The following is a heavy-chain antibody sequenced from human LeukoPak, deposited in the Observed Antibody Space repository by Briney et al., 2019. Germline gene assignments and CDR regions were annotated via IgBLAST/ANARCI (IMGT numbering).Heavy chain of an antibody. CDR3: AREFRLWKTFDM. CDR1: GFTFSNYW. D-gene: IGHD2-21*01. J-gene: IGHJ3*02. V-gene: IGHV3-74*01. CDR2: INSDGSST. Sequence: GGSLRLSCAASGFTFSNYWMHWVRQAPGKGLVWVSRINSDGSSTNYADSVKGRFTISRDNAKNTLYLQMNSLRAEDTAVYYCAREFRLWKTFDMWGQGTMVTVSS.